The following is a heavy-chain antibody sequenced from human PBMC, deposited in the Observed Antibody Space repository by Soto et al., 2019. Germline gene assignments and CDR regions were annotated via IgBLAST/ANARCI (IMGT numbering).Heavy chain of an antibody. CDR2: IYYSGST. CDR3: AREVADYGGNSVED. J-gene: IGHJ4*02. Sequence: SETLSLTCTVSGGSISSGGYYWSWIRQHPGKGLEWIGYIYYSGSTYYNPSLKSRVTISVDTSKNQFSLKLSSVTAADTAVYYCAREVADYGGNSVEDWGQGTLVTVSS. V-gene: IGHV4-31*03. CDR1: GGSISSGGYY. D-gene: IGHD4-17*01.